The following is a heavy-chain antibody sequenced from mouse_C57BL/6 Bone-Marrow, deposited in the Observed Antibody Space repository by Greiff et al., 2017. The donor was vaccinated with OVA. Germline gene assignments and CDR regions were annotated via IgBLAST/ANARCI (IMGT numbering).Heavy chain of an antibody. V-gene: IGHV1-15*01. J-gene: IGHJ4*01. CDR3: TRGCYNDYAMDY. Sequence: VQLQQSGAELVRPGASVTLSCKASGYTFTDYEMHWVKQTPVHGLEWIGEIDPDTGGTAYNQKFKGKAILTADKSSSTAYMELSSLTSEDSAVYYCTRGCYNDYAMDYWGQGTAVTVSS. D-gene: IGHD1-3*01. CDR1: GYTFTDYE. CDR2: IDPDTGGT.